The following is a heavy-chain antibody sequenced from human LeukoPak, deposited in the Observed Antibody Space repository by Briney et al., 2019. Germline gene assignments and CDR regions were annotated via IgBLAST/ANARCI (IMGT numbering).Heavy chain of an antibody. CDR1: GFTFSRYS. V-gene: IGHV3-48*01. J-gene: IGHJ4*02. CDR2: ISSDSGSI. CDR3: ARDRPIDY. Sequence: GGSLRLSCAASGFTFSRYSMNWVRQAPGKGLEWVSYISSDSGSIYYADSVRGRLTISRDNARNSLYLQMNSLRAEDTAVYYCARDRPIDYWGQGALVTVSP.